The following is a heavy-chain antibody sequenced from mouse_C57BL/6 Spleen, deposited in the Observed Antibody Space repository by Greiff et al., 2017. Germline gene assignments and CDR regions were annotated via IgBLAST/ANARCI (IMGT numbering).Heavy chain of an antibody. CDR1: GYTFTSYW. D-gene: IGHD2-1*01. CDR3: ARSIYYGNTGYFDY. J-gene: IGHJ2*01. V-gene: IGHV1-64*01. Sequence: QVQLQQPGAELVKPGASVTLSCKASGYTFTSYWMHWVKQRPGQGLEWIGMIHPNSGSTNYNEKFKSKATLTVDKSSSTAYMQLSSLTSEDSAVYYCARSIYYGNTGYFDYWGQDTNLTVSS. CDR2: IHPNSGST.